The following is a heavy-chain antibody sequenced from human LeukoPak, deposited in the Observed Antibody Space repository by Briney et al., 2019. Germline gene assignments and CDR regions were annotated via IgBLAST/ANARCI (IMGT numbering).Heavy chain of an antibody. CDR3: ARLGHNLGRWYGGGGNYDY. V-gene: IGHV3-7*01. D-gene: IGHD4-23*01. J-gene: IGHJ4*02. CDR1: GFTFSNYW. CDR2: IKQDGSDM. Sequence: GGSLRLSCAPSGFTFSNYWMSCVRQAPGKGLEWVANIKQDGSDMFYMDSAKGRLPILRDNGKSSLYLQMDGLRDDDMAVCYCARLGHNLGRWYGGGGNYDYWGQGSLVGVSS.